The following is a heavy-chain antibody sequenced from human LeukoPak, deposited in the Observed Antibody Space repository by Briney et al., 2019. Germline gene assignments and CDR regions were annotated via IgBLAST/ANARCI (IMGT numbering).Heavy chain of an antibody. CDR1: GFTFSSYW. Sequence: GGSLRLSCAASGFTFSSYWMSWVRQAPGKGLEWVANIKQDGSEKYYVDSVKGRFTISRDNAKNSLYLQMNSLRAEDTAVYYCAREIVAVPAAISYYYYYYYMDVWGKGTTVTVSS. CDR2: IKQDGSEK. J-gene: IGHJ6*03. CDR3: AREIVAVPAAISYYYYYYYMDV. V-gene: IGHV3-7*01. D-gene: IGHD2-2*01.